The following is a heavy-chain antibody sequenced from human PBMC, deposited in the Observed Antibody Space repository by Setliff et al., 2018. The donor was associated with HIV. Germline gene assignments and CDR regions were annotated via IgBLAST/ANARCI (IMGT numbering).Heavy chain of an antibody. CDR1: GYSFTNYW. CDR3: ARESRTIEGGALDI. V-gene: IGHV5-51*01. J-gene: IGHJ3*02. Sequence: GESLKISCKGFGYSFTNYWIGWVRQMPGKGLEWMGIIYPGDSHTTYSPSFQGQVTISVDTSVSTAYLQWSSLKPSDTAMYYCARESRTIEGGALDIWGQGTLVTVSS. CDR2: IYPGDSHT. D-gene: IGHD1-1*01.